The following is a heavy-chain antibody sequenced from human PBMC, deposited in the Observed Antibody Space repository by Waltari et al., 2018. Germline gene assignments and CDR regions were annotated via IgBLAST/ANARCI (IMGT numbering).Heavy chain of an antibody. Sequence: QVQLVESGGGVVQPGGSLRLSCAASGFTFSSYGMHWVRQAPGKGLEWVAFIRDDGSNKYYADSVKGRFTISRDNSKNTLYLQMNSLRAEDTAVYYCANPMVVDAFDIWGQGTMVTVSS. CDR3: ANPMVVDAFDI. D-gene: IGHD2-21*01. J-gene: IGHJ3*02. V-gene: IGHV3-30*02. CDR1: GFTFSSYG. CDR2: IRDDGSNK.